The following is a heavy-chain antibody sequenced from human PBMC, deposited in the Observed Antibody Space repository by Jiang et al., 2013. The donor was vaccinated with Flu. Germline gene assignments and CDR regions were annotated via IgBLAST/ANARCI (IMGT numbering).Heavy chain of an antibody. Sequence: GAEVKKPGASVKVSCKASGYTFTRYYMHWVRQAPGQGLEWMGRINPSGGSTTYAQKFEGRVTMTRDTSTSTVYMELSSLRSEDTAVYYCARSDYVWGNYDAFDIWGQGTMVTVSS. J-gene: IGHJ3*02. V-gene: IGHV1-46*01. CDR3: ARSDYVWGNYDAFDI. D-gene: IGHD3-16*01. CDR2: INPSGGST. CDR1: GYTFTRYY.